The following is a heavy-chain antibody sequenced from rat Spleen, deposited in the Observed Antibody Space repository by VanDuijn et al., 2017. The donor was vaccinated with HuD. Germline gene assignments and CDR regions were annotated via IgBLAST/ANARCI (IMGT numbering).Heavy chain of an antibody. CDR2: ISYDGSNT. CDR1: GFTFNDHF. CDR3: ARHGYNSYFDY. Sequence: EVQLVASNGGLVQPGRSLKLSCAASGFTFNDHFMAWVRQAPTKGLEWVATISYDGSNTYYRDSVKGRFTISRDNAKNTLYLQKDSLRSEDTATYYCARHGYNSYFDYGGKGVMVTFS. D-gene: IGHD1-9*01. V-gene: IGHV5-29*01. J-gene: IGHJ2*01.